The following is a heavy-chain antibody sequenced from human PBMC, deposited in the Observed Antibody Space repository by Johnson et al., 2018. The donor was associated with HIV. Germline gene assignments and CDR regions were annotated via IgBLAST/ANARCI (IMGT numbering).Heavy chain of an antibody. J-gene: IGHJ3*01. V-gene: IGHV3-30*04. Sequence: QVQLVESGGGLVQPGGSLRLSCAASGFTFNSYAMHWVRQAPGKGLEWVAVISYDGSNKYYAESVKGRFTISRDNSKNTLYLQMNSLRPEDTAVYYCAREDLYDLGGQGTMVTVSS. CDR2: ISYDGSNK. D-gene: IGHD1-1*01. CDR3: AREDLYDL. CDR1: GFTFNSYA.